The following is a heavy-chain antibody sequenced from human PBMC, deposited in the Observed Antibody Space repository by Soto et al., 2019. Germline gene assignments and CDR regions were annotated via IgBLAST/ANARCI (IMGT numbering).Heavy chain of an antibody. CDR2: IDHSGTTI. V-gene: IGHV3-48*03. D-gene: IGHD5-12*01. Sequence: LRLSCAASGFIFSNYEMSWVRQAPGKGLEWVSYIDHSGTTIYYADSVKGRFTISRDNAKNSLFLQMNSLRAEDTAVYYCARGHIVATILDYWGQGTLVT. J-gene: IGHJ4*02. CDR1: GFIFSNYE. CDR3: ARGHIVATILDY.